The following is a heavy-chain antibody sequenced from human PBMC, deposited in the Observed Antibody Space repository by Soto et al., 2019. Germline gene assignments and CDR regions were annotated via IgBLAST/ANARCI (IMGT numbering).Heavy chain of an antibody. CDR2: ISSSSSTI. J-gene: IGHJ4*02. CDR3: ARAPLFGYCSSTSCRPTFDY. CDR1: GFTFSSYS. D-gene: IGHD2-2*03. V-gene: IGHV3-48*01. Sequence: PGGSLRLSCAASGFTFSSYSMNWVRQAPGKGLEWVSYISSSSSTIYYADSVKGRFTISRDNAKNSLYLQMNSLRAEDTAVYYCARAPLFGYCSSTSCRPTFDYWGQGTLVTVSS.